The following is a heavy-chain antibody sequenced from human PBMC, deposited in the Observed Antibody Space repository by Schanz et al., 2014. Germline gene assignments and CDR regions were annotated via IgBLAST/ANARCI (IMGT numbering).Heavy chain of an antibody. CDR2: IIPSLGLA. V-gene: IGHV1-69*04. Sequence: QVQLVQSGAEVKKPGSSMKVSCKASGYTFTSYGINWVRQAPGQGLEWMGRIIPSLGLAKYEQKFQDKVTITADTSTTTAYMELRSLTSDDSAVYYCARDRDQWDGNYLDYWGQGTLVTVSS. CDR1: GYTFTSYG. D-gene: IGHD1-26*01. CDR3: ARDRDQWDGNYLDY. J-gene: IGHJ4*02.